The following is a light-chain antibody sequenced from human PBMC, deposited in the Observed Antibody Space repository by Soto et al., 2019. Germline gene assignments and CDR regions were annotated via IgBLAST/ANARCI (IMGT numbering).Light chain of an antibody. J-gene: IGKJ1*01. CDR3: QQYNKFWT. V-gene: IGKV3-15*01. CDR2: GAS. CDR1: QSISTN. Sequence: EIVMTQSPSTLSVSLGERATLSCRASQSISTNLAWYQQKPGKAPRLLIYGASTRATGIPARFSGSGSGTEFTLIISSLQAEDFSVYYCQQYNKFWTFGQGTKVEIK.